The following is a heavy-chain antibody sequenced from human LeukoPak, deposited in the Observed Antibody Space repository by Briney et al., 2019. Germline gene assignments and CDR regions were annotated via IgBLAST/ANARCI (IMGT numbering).Heavy chain of an antibody. CDR1: GYTFTSYY. V-gene: IGHV1-46*01. CDR3: ARDRSPVLRFLEWLLLTGMDV. CDR2: INPSGGST. Sequence: ASVKVSCKASGYTFTSYYMHWVRQAPGQGLEWMGIINPSGGSTSYAQKFQGRVTMTRDTSTSTVYMELSSLRSEDTAVYYCARDRSPVLRFLEWLLLTGMDVWGQGTTVTVSS. J-gene: IGHJ6*02. D-gene: IGHD3-3*01.